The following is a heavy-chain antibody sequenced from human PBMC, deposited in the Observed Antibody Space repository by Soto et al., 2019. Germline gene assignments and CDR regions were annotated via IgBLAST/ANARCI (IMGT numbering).Heavy chain of an antibody. V-gene: IGHV3-7*01. J-gene: IGHJ6*02. Sequence: GGSLRLSCAASGFTFSSYWMIWARQAPGKGLEWVANIKQDGSEKYYVDSVKGRFTISRDNAKNSLYLQMNSLRAEDTAVYYCARDLSHSSSWPSYYYYYYGMDVWGQGTTVTVSS. D-gene: IGHD6-13*01. CDR3: ARDLSHSSSWPSYYYYYYGMDV. CDR2: IKQDGSEK. CDR1: GFTFSSYW.